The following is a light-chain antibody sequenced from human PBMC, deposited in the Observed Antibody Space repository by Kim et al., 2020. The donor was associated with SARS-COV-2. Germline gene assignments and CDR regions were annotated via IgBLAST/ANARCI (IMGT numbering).Light chain of an antibody. V-gene: IGLV3-21*02. CDR1: NSGRES. J-gene: IGLJ3*02. Sequence: VAPEEAETLTCGGNNSGRESVHWCQHKHDQKPVLVSHNNSDRTSGSPERVSGSNSGDTATLTISRVEAGNEAVYYCQVFDTRSDWVFGGGTELTVL. CDR2: NNS. CDR3: QVFDTRSDWV.